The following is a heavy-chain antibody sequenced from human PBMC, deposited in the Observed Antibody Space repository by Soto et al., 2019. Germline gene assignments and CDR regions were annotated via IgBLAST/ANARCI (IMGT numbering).Heavy chain of an antibody. CDR3: ARDGIVVAGARESNGMDA. V-gene: IGHV1-69*12. CDR1: AGTLRNYA. Sequence: QVQLVQSGAEVKKPGSSVKVSCKASAGTLRNYAISWVRQAPGQGLEWMGGIIPFFATTNYAQQFQGRVTIIADESTSTVYMELRSLRYEDTAVYYCARDGIVVAGARESNGMDAWGQGTTVTVSS. J-gene: IGHJ6*02. D-gene: IGHD6-19*01. CDR2: IIPFFATT.